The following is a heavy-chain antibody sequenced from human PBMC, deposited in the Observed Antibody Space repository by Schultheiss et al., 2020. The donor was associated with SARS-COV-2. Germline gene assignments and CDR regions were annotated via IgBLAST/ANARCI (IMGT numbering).Heavy chain of an antibody. CDR3: ARDGGSGTYYPEYYGMDV. CDR1: GGSFSAYY. J-gene: IGHJ6*02. Sequence: SETLSLTCAVYGGSFSAYYWSWIRQPPGKGLEWIGYINYRGNTNYNPSLKSRVTMSVETSKNQFSLRLRSVTAADTAVYYCARDGGSGTYYPEYYGMDVWGQGSTVTVSS. V-gene: IGHV4-59*01. CDR2: INYRGNT. D-gene: IGHD3-10*01.